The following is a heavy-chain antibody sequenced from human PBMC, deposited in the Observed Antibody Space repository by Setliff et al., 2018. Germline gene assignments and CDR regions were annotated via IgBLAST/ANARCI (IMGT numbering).Heavy chain of an antibody. CDR2: IYYRGTT. D-gene: IGHD1-1*01. V-gene: IGHV4-39*01. CDR1: GDSISSGTYY. J-gene: IGHJ4*02. Sequence: PSETLSLTCTVSGDSISSGTYYWGWIRQPPGKGLEWIGRIYYRGTTYYNASLRSRLTISVDTSKNQFSLKLNSATAPDTAVYYCARTGTYRYFDYWGQGILVTVSS. CDR3: ARTGTYRYFDY.